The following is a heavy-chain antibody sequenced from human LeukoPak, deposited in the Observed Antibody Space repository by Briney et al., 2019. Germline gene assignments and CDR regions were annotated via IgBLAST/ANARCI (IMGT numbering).Heavy chain of an antibody. J-gene: IGHJ4*02. D-gene: IGHD3-22*01. CDR1: GYTFTGYY. CDR3: ARGTNEDLSITMIVVVIFDY. CDR2: INPNSGGT. Sequence: ASVKVSCKASGYTFTGYYMHWVRQAPGQGLEWMVWINPNSGGTNYAQKFQGRVTMTRDTSISTAYMELSRLRSDDTAVYYCARGTNEDLSITMIVVVIFDYWGQGTLVAVSS. V-gene: IGHV1-2*02.